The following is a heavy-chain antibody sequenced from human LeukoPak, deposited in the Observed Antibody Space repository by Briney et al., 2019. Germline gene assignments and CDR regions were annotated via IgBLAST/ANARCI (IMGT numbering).Heavy chain of an antibody. CDR1: GFTFSDYY. D-gene: IGHD3-10*01. CDR3: ARERVGVLLWFGLDY. CDR2: IYSGGST. Sequence: PGGSLRLSCAASGFTFSDYYMSWIRQAPGKGLEWVSLIYSGGSTYYADSVKGRFTISRDNSKNTLYLQMNSLRAEDTAVYYCARERVGVLLWFGLDYWGQGTLVTVSS. V-gene: IGHV3-66*01. J-gene: IGHJ4*02.